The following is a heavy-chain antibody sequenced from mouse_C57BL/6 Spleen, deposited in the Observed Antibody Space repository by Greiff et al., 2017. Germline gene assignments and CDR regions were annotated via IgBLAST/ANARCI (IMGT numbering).Heavy chain of an antibody. D-gene: IGHD2-4*01. CDR3: AREAVGYDYDDY. J-gene: IGHJ2*01. Sequence: QVQLQQPGAELVRPGSSVKLSCKASGYTFTSYWMDWVKQRPGQGLEWIGNIYPSDSDTHYKQKFKDKATLTVDKSSSTAYMQLSSLTSEDSAVYNCAREAVGYDYDDYWGQGTTLTVSS. CDR2: IYPSDSDT. CDR1: GYTFTSYW. V-gene: IGHV1-61*01.